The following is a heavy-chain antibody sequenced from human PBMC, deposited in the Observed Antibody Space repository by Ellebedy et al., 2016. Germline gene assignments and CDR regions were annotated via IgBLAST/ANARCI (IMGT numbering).Heavy chain of an antibody. CDR3: ARGGYCSSTSCHYYYGMDV. Sequence: GGSLRLXXAASGFTFSSYSMNWVRQAPGKGLEWVSYISSSSNTIYYADSVKGRFTISRDNAKNSLYLQMNSLRAEDTAVYYCARGGYCSSTSCHYYYGMDVWGQGTTVTVSS. V-gene: IGHV3-48*04. J-gene: IGHJ6*02. CDR2: ISSSSNTI. CDR1: GFTFSSYS. D-gene: IGHD2-2*01.